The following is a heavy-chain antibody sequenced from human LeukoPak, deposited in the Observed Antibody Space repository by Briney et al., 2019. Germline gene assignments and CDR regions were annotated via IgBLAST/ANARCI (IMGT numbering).Heavy chain of an antibody. CDR3: ARRNYYGHYYFDY. CDR1: GGSISSYY. CDR2: IYYSGST. Sequence: PSETLSLTCTVSGGSISSYYWSWIRQPPGKGLEWIGYIYYSGSTNYNPSLKSRVTISVDTSKNQFSLKLSSVTAADTAVYYCARRNYYGHYYFDYWGQGTLVTVSS. D-gene: IGHD3-10*01. V-gene: IGHV4-59*01. J-gene: IGHJ4*02.